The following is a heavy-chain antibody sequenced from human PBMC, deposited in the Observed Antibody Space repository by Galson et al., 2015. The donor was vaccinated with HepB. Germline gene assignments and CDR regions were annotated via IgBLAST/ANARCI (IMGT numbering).Heavy chain of an antibody. V-gene: IGHV1-46*04. CDR1: GYTFTSYY. CDR3: ARESLVRGRGNWFDP. CDR2: INPSGGST. D-gene: IGHD3-10*01. J-gene: IGHJ5*02. Sequence: SVKVSCKASGYTFTSYYMHWVRQAPGQGLEWMGIINPSGGSTSYAQKLQGRVTMTRDTSTSTVYMELSSLRSEDTAVYYCARESLVRGRGNWFDPWGQGTLVTVSS.